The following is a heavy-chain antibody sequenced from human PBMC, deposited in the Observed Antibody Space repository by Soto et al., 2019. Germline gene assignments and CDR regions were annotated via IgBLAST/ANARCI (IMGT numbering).Heavy chain of an antibody. CDR2: INHSGST. D-gene: IGHD5-12*01. CDR1: GGSFSGYY. V-gene: IGHV4-34*01. J-gene: IGHJ3*02. CDR3: AGVGYSGFDYGFHDAFDI. Sequence: SETLSLTCAVYGGSFSGYYWSWIRQPPGKGLEWIGEINHSGSTNYNPSLKSRVTISVDTSKNQFSLKLSSVTAADTAVYYCAGVGYSGFDYGFHDAFDIWGQGTMVTVSS.